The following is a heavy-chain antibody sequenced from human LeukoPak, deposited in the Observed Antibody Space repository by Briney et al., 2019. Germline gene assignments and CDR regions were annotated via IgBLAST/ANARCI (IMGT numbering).Heavy chain of an antibody. D-gene: IGHD1-14*01. J-gene: IGHJ4*02. CDR1: GFIFNDYA. CDR2: ISGDGNST. Sequence: GGCLRLSCVASGFIFNDYAMYWVRQLPGKGLEWVSLISGDGNSTYYEDSVKGRFSMSRDNRRNSVYLQMNSLRIEDTALYYCAKDSLEAAGNFDYWGQGTLVTVS. CDR3: AKDSLEAAGNFDY. V-gene: IGHV3-43*02.